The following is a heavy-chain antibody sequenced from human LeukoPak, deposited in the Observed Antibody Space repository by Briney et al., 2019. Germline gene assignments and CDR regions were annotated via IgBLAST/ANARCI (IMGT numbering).Heavy chain of an antibody. CDR1: GFTFSSYG. D-gene: IGHD2-2*02. CDR2: IWYDGSNK. Sequence: GSLILSCAASGFTFSSYGMHWVRQAPGKGLEWVAVIWYDGSNKYYADSVKGRFTISRDNSKNTLYLQMNSLRAEDTAVYYCARGGFRVVVPAAIPEDWGQGTLVTVSS. CDR3: ARGGFRVVVPAAIPED. J-gene: IGHJ4*02. V-gene: IGHV3-33*01.